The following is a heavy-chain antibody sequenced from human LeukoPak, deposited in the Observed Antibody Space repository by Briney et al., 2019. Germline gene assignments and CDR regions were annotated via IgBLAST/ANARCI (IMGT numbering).Heavy chain of an antibody. V-gene: IGHV4-39*07. D-gene: IGHD5-24*01. CDR1: GGSISSSSYY. Sequence: SETLSLTCTVSGGSISSSSYYWGWIRQPPGKGLEWIGSIYYSGSTYYNPSLKSRVTISVDTSKNQFSLKLSSVTAADTAVYYCARDGDGSPDYWGQGTLVTVSS. J-gene: IGHJ4*02. CDR2: IYYSGST. CDR3: ARDGDGSPDY.